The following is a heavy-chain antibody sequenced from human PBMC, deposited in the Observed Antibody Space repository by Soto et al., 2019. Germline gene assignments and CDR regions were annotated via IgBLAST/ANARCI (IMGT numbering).Heavy chain of an antibody. CDR3: ARQRLRSNNWFDP. CDR2: IYYSGST. J-gene: IGHJ5*02. D-gene: IGHD4-17*01. Sequence: SETLSLICTVSGGSISSSSYYWGWIRQPPGKGLEWIGSIYYSGSTYYNPSLKSRVTISVDTSKNQFSLKLSSVTAADTAVYYCARQRLRSNNWFDPWGQGTLVTVSS. CDR1: GGSISSSSYY. V-gene: IGHV4-39*01.